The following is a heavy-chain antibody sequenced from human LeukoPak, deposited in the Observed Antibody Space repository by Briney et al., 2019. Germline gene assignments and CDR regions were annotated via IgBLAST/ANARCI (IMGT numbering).Heavy chain of an antibody. CDR3: ARDKVVPEYFQH. CDR2: INPSGGST. CDR1: GYAFTSYY. J-gene: IGHJ1*01. Sequence: ASVKASCKASGYAFTSYYMHWVRPAPGQGLEWMGIINPSGGSTSYAQKFQGRVTMTRDTSTSTVYMELSSLRSEDTAVYYCARDKVVPEYFQHWGQGTVITVSS. D-gene: IGHD2-15*01. V-gene: IGHV1-46*01.